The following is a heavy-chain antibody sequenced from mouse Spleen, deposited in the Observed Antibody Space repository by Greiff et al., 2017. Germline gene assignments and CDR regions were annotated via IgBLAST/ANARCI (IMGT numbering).Heavy chain of an antibody. J-gene: IGHJ4*01. CDR2: ISNLAYSI. Sequence: EVQGVESGGGLVQPGGSRKLSCAASGFTFSDYGMAWVRQAPGKGPEWVAFISNLAYSIYYADTVTGRFTISRENAKNTLYLEMSSLRSEDTAMYYCAREGATPYYAMDYWGQGTSVTVSS. CDR3: AREGATPYYAMDY. V-gene: IGHV5-15*02. CDR1: GFTFSDYG. D-gene: IGHD3-1*01.